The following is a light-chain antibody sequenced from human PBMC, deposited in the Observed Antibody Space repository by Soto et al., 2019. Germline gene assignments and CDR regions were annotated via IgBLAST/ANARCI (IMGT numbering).Light chain of an antibody. J-gene: IGKJ5*01. CDR2: AAS. CDR1: QRINTF. CDR3: QQLNSYPIT. V-gene: IGKV1-9*01. Sequence: IQLTQSPASLSASVGDRVTITCRASQRINTFLAWYQQKAGKAPKLLIYAASTLQSGVPSRFSGSGSGTDFTLTISSLQSEDFATYYCQQLNSYPITFGQGTRLEI.